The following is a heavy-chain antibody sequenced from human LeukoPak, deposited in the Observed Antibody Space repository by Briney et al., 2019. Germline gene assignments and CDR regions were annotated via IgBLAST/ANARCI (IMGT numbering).Heavy chain of an antibody. D-gene: IGHD4-17*01. J-gene: IGHJ4*02. CDR1: GYTFTGYY. CDR2: INPNSGGT. CDR3: AKADYEFPYYFDY. Sequence: ASVKVSCKASGYTFTGYYMHWVRQAPGQGLEWMGWINPNSGGTNYAQKFQGRVTMTRDTSISTAYMELSRLRPDDTAVYYCAKADYEFPYYFDYWGQGTLVTVSS. V-gene: IGHV1-2*02.